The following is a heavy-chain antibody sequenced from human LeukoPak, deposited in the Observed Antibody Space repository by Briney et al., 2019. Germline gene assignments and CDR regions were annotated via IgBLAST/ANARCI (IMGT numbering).Heavy chain of an antibody. D-gene: IGHD1-26*01. Sequence: ASVKVSCKASGYTFTGYYIHWVRQAPGQGLEWMGWINPNSGGTNYAQKFQGRVTMTRDTSISTAYMELSRLTSDDTAVYYCAFLTVGANVYWGQGTLVTVSP. V-gene: IGHV1-2*02. CDR1: GYTFTGYY. J-gene: IGHJ4*02. CDR2: INPNSGGT. CDR3: AFLTVGANVY.